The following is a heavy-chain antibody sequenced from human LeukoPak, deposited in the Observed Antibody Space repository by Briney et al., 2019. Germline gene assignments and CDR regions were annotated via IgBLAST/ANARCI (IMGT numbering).Heavy chain of an antibody. CDR3: ARDRPRYDFWGGYSPRRDY. D-gene: IGHD3-3*01. V-gene: IGHV3-21*01. J-gene: IGHJ4*02. CDR1: GFTFSSYS. Sequence: GGSLRLSCAASGFTFSSYSMNWVRQAPGKGLEWVSSICSSSSYIYYADSVKGRFTISRDNAKNSLYLQMNSLRAEDTAVYYCARDRPRYDFWGGYSPRRDYWGQGTLVTVSS. CDR2: ICSSSSYI.